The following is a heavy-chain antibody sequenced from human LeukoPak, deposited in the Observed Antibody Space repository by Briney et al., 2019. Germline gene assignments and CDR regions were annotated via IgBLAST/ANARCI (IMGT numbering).Heavy chain of an antibody. CDR1: GFTFSSYS. CDR2: ISSSSSYI. V-gene: IGHV3-21*01. CDR3: AGYYGSESPIDY. J-gene: IGHJ4*02. Sequence: GGSLRLSCAASGFTFSSYSMNWVRQAPGKGLEWVSSISSSSSYIYYADSVKGRFTISRDNAKNSLYLQMNSLRAEDTAVYYCAGYYGSESPIDYWGQGTLVTVSS. D-gene: IGHD3-10*01.